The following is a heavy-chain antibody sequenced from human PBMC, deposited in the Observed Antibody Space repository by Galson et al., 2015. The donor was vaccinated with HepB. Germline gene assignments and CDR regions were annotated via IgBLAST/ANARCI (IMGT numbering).Heavy chain of an antibody. V-gene: IGHV3-13*01. CDR2: IGTAGDT. D-gene: IGHD1-26*01. CDR3: ARVRRGGSYWGYYYYMDV. Sequence: SLRLSCAASGFTSSSYDMHWVRQATGKGLEWVSAIGTAGDTYYPGSVKGRFTISRENAKNSLYLQMNSLRAGDTAVYYCARVRRGGSYWGYYYYMDVWGKGTTVTVSS. J-gene: IGHJ6*03. CDR1: GFTSSSYD.